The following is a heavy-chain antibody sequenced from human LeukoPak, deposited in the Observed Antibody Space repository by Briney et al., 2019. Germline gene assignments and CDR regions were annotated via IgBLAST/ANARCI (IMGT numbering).Heavy chain of an antibody. CDR2: ISSGGSDT. CDR3: ALTGNFDY. D-gene: IGHD7-27*01. V-gene: IGHV3-30*04. Sequence: PGRSLRLSCAASGFTFSDYVIHWVRQAPGKGLEWVAVISSGGSDTYYADSVKGRFTISRDNSKNTLFLQMNSLRAEDAAVYYCALTGNFDYWGQGTLVTVSS. J-gene: IGHJ4*02. CDR1: GFTFSDYV.